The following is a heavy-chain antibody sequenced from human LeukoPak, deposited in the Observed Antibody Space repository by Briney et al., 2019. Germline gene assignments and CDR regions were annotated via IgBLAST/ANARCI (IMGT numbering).Heavy chain of an antibody. CDR2: LTWNRGRI. CDR3: AKDKGGPYSYAQGLYYSIDV. D-gene: IGHD5-18*01. CDR1: GFSFDDYA. J-gene: IGHJ6*03. V-gene: IGHV3-9*01. Sequence: PGGALRLSCEAPGFSFDDYAMHLGRQAPGKGLQVGSVLTWNRGRIAYADSVKGRFIISRDNARNSLYLDMNSLRLEDTALYYCAKDKGGPYSYAQGLYYSIDVWGRGTTVTVSS.